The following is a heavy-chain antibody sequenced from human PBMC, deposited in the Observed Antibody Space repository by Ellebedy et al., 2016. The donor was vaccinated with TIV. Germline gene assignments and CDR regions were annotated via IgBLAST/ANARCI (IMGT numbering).Heavy chain of an antibody. J-gene: IGHJ4*02. D-gene: IGHD6-13*01. CDR2: IYTSGST. V-gene: IGHV4-4*07. CDR1: GGSISSYY. CDR3: AMSGIAAVEFDY. Sequence: SETLSLTCTVSGGSISSYYWSWIRQPAGKGLEWIGRIYTSGSTNYNPSLKSRVTISVDTSKNQFSLKLSSVTAADTAVYYCAMSGIAAVEFDYWGLGTLVTVSS.